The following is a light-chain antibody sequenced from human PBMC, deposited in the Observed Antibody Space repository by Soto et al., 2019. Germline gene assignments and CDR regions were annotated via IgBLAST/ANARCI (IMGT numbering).Light chain of an antibody. V-gene: IGKV3-20*01. CDR3: QQYGSSGT. Sequence: ETVLTQSPATLSLSPGERDTLSCRASQSVSNNYLAWYQQKPGQAPGLLIYGASNRATGIPDRFSGSGSGTDFTLTISRLEPEDFAVYYCQQYGSSGTFGQGTKVDIK. CDR2: GAS. CDR1: QSVSNNY. J-gene: IGKJ1*01.